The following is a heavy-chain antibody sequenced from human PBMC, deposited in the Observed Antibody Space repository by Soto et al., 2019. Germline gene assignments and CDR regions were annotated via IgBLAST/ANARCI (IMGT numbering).Heavy chain of an antibody. J-gene: IGHJ4*02. V-gene: IGHV3-23*01. CDR2: ISGSGTMK. CDR1: GFTFRNHA. Sequence: LRLSCVASGFTFRNHAMTWVRQAPGKGLEWVSGISGSGTMKYYADSVRGHFIISRENAKNTLHLQMDNLRVEDTAVYYCAKEAEENEQVPIPGDNWGQGTLVTVSS. D-gene: IGHD2-2*02. CDR3: AKEAEENEQVPIPGDN.